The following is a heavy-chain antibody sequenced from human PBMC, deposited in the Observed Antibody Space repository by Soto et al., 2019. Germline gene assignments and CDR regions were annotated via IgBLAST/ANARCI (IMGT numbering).Heavy chain of an antibody. J-gene: IGHJ4*02. CDR3: ARSRGSYYGY. Sequence: QVQLQESGPGLVKPSQTLSLTCTVSGGSVNSGDYFWTWIRQPPGKGLEWIGYIYFSGTTFYNPSLKGRVTISLDTSKNQFSLEVSSVTAADTAVYYCARSRGSYYGYWGQGTLVTVSS. CDR1: GGSVNSGDYF. V-gene: IGHV4-30-4*01. D-gene: IGHD1-26*01. CDR2: IYFSGTT.